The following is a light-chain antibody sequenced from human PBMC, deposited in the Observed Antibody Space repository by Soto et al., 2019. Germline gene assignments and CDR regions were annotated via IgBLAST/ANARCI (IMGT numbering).Light chain of an antibody. CDR3: QQYGSSPPMYT. Sequence: EIVLTQSPGTLSLSPWERATLSCRASQSVSSSYLAWDQQKPGQAPRLLIYGASSRATGIPDRFSGSGSGTDFTLTISRLEPEDFAVYYCQQYGSSPPMYTFGQGTKLEI. CDR1: QSVSSSY. J-gene: IGKJ2*01. CDR2: GAS. V-gene: IGKV3-20*01.